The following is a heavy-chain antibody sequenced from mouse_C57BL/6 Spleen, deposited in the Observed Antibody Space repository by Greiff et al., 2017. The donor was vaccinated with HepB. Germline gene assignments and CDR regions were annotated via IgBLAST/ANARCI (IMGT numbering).Heavy chain of an antibody. CDR2: ISSGSSTI. J-gene: IGHJ1*03. CDR3: ASNYGSRHWYFDV. Sequence: EVKLVESGGGLVKPGGSLKLSCAASGFTFSDYGMHWVRQAPEKGLEWVAYISSGSSTIYYADTVKGRFTISRDNAKNTLFLQMTILRSEDTAIYYCASNYGSRHWYFDVWGTGTTVTVSS. CDR1: GFTFSDYG. D-gene: IGHD1-1*01. V-gene: IGHV5-17*01.